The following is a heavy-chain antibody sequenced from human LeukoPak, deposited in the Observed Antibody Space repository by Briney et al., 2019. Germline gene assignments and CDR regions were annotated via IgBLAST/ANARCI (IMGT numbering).Heavy chain of an antibody. D-gene: IGHD6-13*01. V-gene: IGHV1-3*01. CDR2: INVGNGNT. CDR3: AREGSSSWYYFDY. CDR1: GYTFTTYS. Sequence: ASVKVSCKASGYTFTTYSMHWVRQAPGQRLEWMGWINVGNGNTKYSQNFQGRVTITRDTSASTAYMELSSLRSEDTAVYYCAREGSSSWYYFDYWGQGTLVTVSS. J-gene: IGHJ4*02.